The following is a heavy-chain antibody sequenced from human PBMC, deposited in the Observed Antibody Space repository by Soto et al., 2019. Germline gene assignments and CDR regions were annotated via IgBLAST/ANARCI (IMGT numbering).Heavy chain of an antibody. D-gene: IGHD1-26*01. J-gene: IGHJ4*02. CDR3: ARERATFVY. V-gene: IGHV3-23*01. CDR2: ISGSGSNT. CDR1: GFTFTSYA. Sequence: WGSLRLSCAASGFTFTSYAIICVRLTPFKGLEWVSAISGSGSNTFYADSVRGRFTISRDNSKNTVFLQMNNLRAEDTAVYLCARERATFVYGGQGARVTVSS.